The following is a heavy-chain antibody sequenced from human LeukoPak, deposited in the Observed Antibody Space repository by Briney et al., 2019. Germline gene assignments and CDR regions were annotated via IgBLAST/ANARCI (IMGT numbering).Heavy chain of an antibody. CDR3: VRALGPHDPFDY. V-gene: IGHV4-59*01. J-gene: IGHJ4*02. CDR1: GGSISSYY. D-gene: IGHD7-27*01. Sequence: PSETLSLTCTVSGGSISSYYWSWIRQPPGKGLEWIGYIYYSGSTNYNPSLKSRVTISVDTSKNQFSLKLSSVTAADTAAYYCVRALGPHDPFDYWGQGTLVTVSS. CDR2: IYYSGST.